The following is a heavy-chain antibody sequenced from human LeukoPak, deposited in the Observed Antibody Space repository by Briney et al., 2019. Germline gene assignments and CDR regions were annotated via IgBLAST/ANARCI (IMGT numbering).Heavy chain of an antibody. V-gene: IGHV4-59*01. D-gene: IGHD6-19*01. CDR2: MYNSGST. CDR3: ARGAGPNFYYHMDV. CDR1: GGSISNYY. Sequence: SETLSLTCTVSGGSISNYYWSWIQQPPGKGLEWIGYMYNSGSTNYNPSLKSRVTISVDTSTNQFSLKLSSVTAADTAVYYCARGAGPNFYYHMDVWGKGTTVTVSS. J-gene: IGHJ6*03.